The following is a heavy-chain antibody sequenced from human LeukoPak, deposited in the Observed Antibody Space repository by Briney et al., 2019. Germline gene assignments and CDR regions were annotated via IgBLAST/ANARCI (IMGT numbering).Heavy chain of an antibody. CDR1: RFTFSSYA. CDR3: AKDIVVVTAILFDY. V-gene: IGHV3-23*01. Sequence: PGGSLRLSCAASRFTFSSYAMSWVRHAPGQGLEWVSAISGSGGSTYYEDSVKCRFTISRDNSKRTLYLQMNSLSAEDTAVYYCAKDIVVVTAILFDYWGQGTLVTVSS. CDR2: ISGSGGST. J-gene: IGHJ4*02. D-gene: IGHD2-21*02.